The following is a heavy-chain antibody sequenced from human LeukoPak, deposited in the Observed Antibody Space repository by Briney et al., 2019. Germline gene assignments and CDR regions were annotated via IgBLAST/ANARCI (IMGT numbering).Heavy chain of an antibody. Sequence: GGSLRLSCEASGFTFSSYAIRWVRQAPGTGLEWVSFIPGSGGATYYADSVRGRFSISRDSSKNTVYLQMNSLRAEDTAVYYCAKGGNYDFWCGYYPLDYWGQGTLVTVSS. CDR2: IPGSGGAT. V-gene: IGHV3-23*01. CDR3: AKGGNYDFWCGYYPLDY. J-gene: IGHJ4*02. CDR1: GFTFSSYA. D-gene: IGHD3-3*01.